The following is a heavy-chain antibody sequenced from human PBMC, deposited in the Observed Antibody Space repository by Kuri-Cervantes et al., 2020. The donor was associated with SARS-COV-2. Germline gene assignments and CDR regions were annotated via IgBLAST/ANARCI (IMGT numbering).Heavy chain of an antibody. D-gene: IGHD1-7*01. V-gene: IGHV5-51*01. CDR3: ARHHKVQLELRDY. J-gene: IGHJ4*02. Sequence: KVSCKGSGYSFTSYWIGWVRQMPGKGPEWMGIIYPGDSDTRYSPSFQGQVTISADKSISTAYLQWSSLKASDTAMYYCARHHKVQLELRDYWGQGTLVTVSS. CDR2: IYPGDSDT. CDR1: GYSFTSYW.